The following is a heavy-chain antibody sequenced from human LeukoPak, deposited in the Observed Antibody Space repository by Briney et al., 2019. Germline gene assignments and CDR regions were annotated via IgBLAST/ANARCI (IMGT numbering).Heavy chain of an antibody. J-gene: IGHJ4*02. Sequence: GGSLRLSCAASGFTFSSYGMHWVRQAPGKGLEWVAGIWYDGSNKYYGDSVKGRFTISRDNSKNTRYLQMNSLKAEDTAVYYCARDRPMYSTSWYGNDYWGQGALVTVSS. CDR1: GFTFSSYG. V-gene: IGHV3-33*08. D-gene: IGHD6-13*01. CDR3: ARDRPMYSTSWYGNDY. CDR2: IWYDGSNK.